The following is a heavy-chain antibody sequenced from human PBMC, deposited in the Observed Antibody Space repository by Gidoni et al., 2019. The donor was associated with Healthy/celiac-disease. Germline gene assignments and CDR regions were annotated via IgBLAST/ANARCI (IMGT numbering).Heavy chain of an antibody. CDR2: IIPIFGTA. V-gene: IGHV1-69*01. D-gene: IGHD3-22*01. Sequence: QVQLVQSGAEVKKPGSSVKVSCKASGGTFSSYAISRVRQGPGQGLEWMGGIIPIFGTANYAQKFQGRVTMTADESTSTAYMELSSLRSEDTAVYYCARDRLSSGYYLDAFDIWGQGTMVTVSS. J-gene: IGHJ3*02. CDR1: GGTFSSYA. CDR3: ARDRLSSGYYLDAFDI.